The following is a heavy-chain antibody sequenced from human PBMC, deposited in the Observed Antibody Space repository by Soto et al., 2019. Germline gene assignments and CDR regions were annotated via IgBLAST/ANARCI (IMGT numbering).Heavy chain of an antibody. CDR2: ISYDGSNK. Sequence: GGSLRLSCAASGFTFSSYGMHWVRQAPGKGLEWVAVISYDGSNKYYADSVKGRFTISRDSSKNTLYLQMNSLRAEDTAVYYCAKGPRNDSSGYYDYWGQGTLVTVSS. J-gene: IGHJ4*02. CDR1: GFTFSSYG. CDR3: AKGPRNDSSGYYDY. V-gene: IGHV3-30*18. D-gene: IGHD3-22*01.